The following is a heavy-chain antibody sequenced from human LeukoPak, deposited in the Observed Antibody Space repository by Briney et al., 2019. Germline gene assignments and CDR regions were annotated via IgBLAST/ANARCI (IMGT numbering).Heavy chain of an antibody. D-gene: IGHD3-9*01. J-gene: IGHJ6*02. CDR1: GYTFTSYG. CDR3: AIRYYDILTGSDYYYGMDV. V-gene: IGHV1-18*01. Sequence: ASVKVSCKASGYTFTSYGISWVRQAPGQGLEWVGWISAYNGNTNYAQKLQGRVTMTTDTSTSTAYMELRSLRSDDTAVYYCAIRYYDILTGSDYYYGMDVWGQGTTVTVSS. CDR2: ISAYNGNT.